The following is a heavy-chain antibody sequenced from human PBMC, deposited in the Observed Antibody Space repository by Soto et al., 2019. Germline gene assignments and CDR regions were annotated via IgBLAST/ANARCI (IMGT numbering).Heavy chain of an antibody. D-gene: IGHD3-10*01. J-gene: IGHJ6*02. CDR2: TYYRSKWYN. CDR1: GDSVSSNSAA. CDR3: ATEPGRESTYGSSYYFFHGMDV. V-gene: IGHV6-1*01. Sequence: SPTLSLTCAISGDSVSSNSAAWNWIRQSPSRGLEWLGRTYYRSKWYNDYPISVKGRITINPDTSKNRFSLQLNSVTPEDTALYYCATEPGRESTYGSSYYFFHGMDVCRQGTTVAVSS.